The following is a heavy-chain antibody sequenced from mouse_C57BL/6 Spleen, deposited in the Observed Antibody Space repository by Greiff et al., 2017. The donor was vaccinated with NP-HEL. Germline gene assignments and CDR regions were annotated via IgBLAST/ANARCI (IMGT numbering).Heavy chain of an antibody. J-gene: IGHJ4*01. CDR2: IYPGGGYT. Sequence: VQGVESGAELVRPGTSVKMSCKASGYTFTNYWIGWAKQRPGHGLEWIGDIYPGGGYTNYNEKFKGKATLTADKSSSTAYMQFSSLTSEDSAIYYCARGPRGDYYAMDYWGQGTSVTVSS. CDR1: GYTFTNYW. CDR3: ARGPRGDYYAMDY. V-gene: IGHV1-63*01.